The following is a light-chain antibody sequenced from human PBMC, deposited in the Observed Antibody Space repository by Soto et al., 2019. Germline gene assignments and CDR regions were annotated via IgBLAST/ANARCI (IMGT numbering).Light chain of an antibody. J-gene: IGLJ7*01. CDR2: LNSDGSH. V-gene: IGLV4-69*01. CDR3: QTWGTGPAV. Sequence: QPVLTQSPSASASLGASVKLTCTLSSGHSSYAIAWHQQQPEKGPRYLMKLNSDGSHSKGDGIPARFSGSSSGAERYLTISSLQSEDEADYYCQTWGTGPAVFGGGTQLTDL. CDR1: SGHSSYA.